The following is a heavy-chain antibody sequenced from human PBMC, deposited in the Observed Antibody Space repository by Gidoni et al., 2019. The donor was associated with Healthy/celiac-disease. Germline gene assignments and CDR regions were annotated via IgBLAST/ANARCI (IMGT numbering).Heavy chain of an antibody. V-gene: IGHV3-7*03. Sequence: EVQLVESGGGLVQPGGSLRLSCAASGFTFISYWMSWVRQAPGKGLEWVANIKQDGSEKYYVDSVKGRFTISRDNAKNSLYLQMNSLRAEDTAVYYCARDHQPYRVRGVRMDVWGKGTTVTVSS. CDR1: GFTFISYW. D-gene: IGHD3-10*01. CDR2: IKQDGSEK. CDR3: ARDHQPYRVRGVRMDV. J-gene: IGHJ6*04.